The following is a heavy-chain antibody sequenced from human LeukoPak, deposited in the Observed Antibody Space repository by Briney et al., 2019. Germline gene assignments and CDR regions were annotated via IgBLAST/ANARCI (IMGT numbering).Heavy chain of an antibody. CDR3: ARVGGPLRGYSYGPQPFDY. CDR1: GGTFSSYA. D-gene: IGHD5-18*01. CDR2: IIPIFGTA. V-gene: IGHV1-69*01. J-gene: IGHJ4*02. Sequence: TVKVSCKASGGTFSSYAISWVRQAPGQGLEWMGGIIPIFGTANYAQKFQGRVTITADESTSTAYMELSSLRSEDTAVYYCARVGGPLRGYSYGPQPFDYWGQGTLVTVSS.